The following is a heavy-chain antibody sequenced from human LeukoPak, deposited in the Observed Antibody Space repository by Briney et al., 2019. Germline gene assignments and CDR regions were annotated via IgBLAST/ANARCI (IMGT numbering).Heavy chain of an antibody. Sequence: GGSLRLSCAASGFTFSSYSMNWVRQAPGKGPEWVSSISSSSSYIYYADSVKGRFTISRDNAKNSLYLQMNSLRAEDTAVYYCARNPPSKIVVVPAATDYWGQGTLVTVSS. CDR2: ISSSSSYI. D-gene: IGHD2-2*01. CDR1: GFTFSSYS. V-gene: IGHV3-21*01. J-gene: IGHJ4*02. CDR3: ARNPPSKIVVVPAATDY.